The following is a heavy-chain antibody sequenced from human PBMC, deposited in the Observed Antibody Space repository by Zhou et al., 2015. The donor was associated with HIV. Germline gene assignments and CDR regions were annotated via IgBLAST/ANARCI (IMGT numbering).Heavy chain of an antibody. Sequence: LVQSGTEVTKPGSSVKVSCKASGGTFSGSDLSWVRQAPGQGLEWMGGITPMFDIHNYAHKFRARLNITVDKSTTTAYMELRSLTSEDAAVYYCARDRETRTTYGVVVMEGMDVWGQGTTVIVSS. CDR2: ITPMFDIH. CDR1: GGTFSGSD. D-gene: IGHD3-3*01. J-gene: IGHJ6*02. V-gene: IGHV1-69*17. CDR3: ARDRETRTTYGVVVMEGMDV.